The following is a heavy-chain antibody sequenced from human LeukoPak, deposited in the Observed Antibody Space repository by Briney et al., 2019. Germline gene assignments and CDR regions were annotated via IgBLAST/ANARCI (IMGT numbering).Heavy chain of an antibody. CDR3: ARDPQQQLVVPYFDY. CDR1: GFTFSDYY. V-gene: IGHV3-11*01. Sequence: GGSLRLSCAASGFTFSDYYMSWIRQAPGKGLEWASYISSSGSTIYYADSVKGRFTISRDNAKNSLYLQMNSLRAEDTAVYYCARDPQQQLVVPYFDYWGQGTLVTVSS. J-gene: IGHJ4*02. D-gene: IGHD6-13*01. CDR2: ISSSGSTI.